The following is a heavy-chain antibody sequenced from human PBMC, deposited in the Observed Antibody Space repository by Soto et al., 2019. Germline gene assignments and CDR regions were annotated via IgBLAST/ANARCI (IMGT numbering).Heavy chain of an antibody. D-gene: IGHD3-22*01. CDR1: GGSISSSSYY. J-gene: IGHJ4*02. Sequence: PSETLSLTCTVSGGSISSSSYYWGWIRQPPGKGLEWIGSIYYSGSTYYNPSLKSRVTISVDTSKNQFSLKLSSVTAADTAVYYCARRPYDSSGYYWAPFDYWGQGTLVTVSS. V-gene: IGHV4-39*01. CDR3: ARRPYDSSGYYWAPFDY. CDR2: IYYSGST.